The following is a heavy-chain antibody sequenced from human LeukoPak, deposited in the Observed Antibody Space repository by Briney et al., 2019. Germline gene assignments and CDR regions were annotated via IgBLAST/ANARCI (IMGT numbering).Heavy chain of an antibody. CDR2: ISSSSSYI. CDR1: GFTFSSYS. CDR3: ARDRPYDILTGPGGVDY. D-gene: IGHD3-9*01. J-gene: IGHJ4*02. V-gene: IGHV3-21*01. Sequence: GGSLRLSCAASGFTFSSYSMNWVRQAPGKGLEWVSSISSSSSYIYYADSVKGRFTISRDNAKNSLYLQMNSLRAEDTAAYYCARDRPYDILTGPGGVDYWGQGTLVTVSS.